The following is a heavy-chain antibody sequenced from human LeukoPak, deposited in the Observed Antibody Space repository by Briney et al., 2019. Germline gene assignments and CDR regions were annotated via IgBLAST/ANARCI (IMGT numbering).Heavy chain of an antibody. Sequence: SETLSLTCTVSGGSINSGVYYWSWIRQYPGKGLEWIGSIFYSGSTYYNPSLKSRFTISVDTSKHQFSLKLSSVTAADTAVYYCAREYSDILTGYYLFDSWGQGTLVTVSS. D-gene: IGHD3-9*01. CDR1: GGSINSGVYY. J-gene: IGHJ4*02. V-gene: IGHV4-31*03. CDR2: IFYSGST. CDR3: AREYSDILTGYYLFDS.